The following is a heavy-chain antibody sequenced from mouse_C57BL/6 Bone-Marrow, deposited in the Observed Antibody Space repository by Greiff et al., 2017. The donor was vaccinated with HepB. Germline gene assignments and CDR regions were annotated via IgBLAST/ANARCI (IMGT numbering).Heavy chain of an antibody. CDR2: IDPNSGGT. J-gene: IGHJ2*01. CDR1: GYTFTSYW. V-gene: IGHV1-72*01. CDR3: ARQGTVVAPRWYYFDY. D-gene: IGHD1-1*01. Sequence: QVQLQQPGAELVKPGASVKLSCKASGYTFTSYWMHWVKQRPGRGLEWIGRIDPNSGGTKYNEKFKSKATLTVDKPSSTAYMQLSSLTSEDSAVYYCARQGTVVAPRWYYFDYWGQGTTLTVSS.